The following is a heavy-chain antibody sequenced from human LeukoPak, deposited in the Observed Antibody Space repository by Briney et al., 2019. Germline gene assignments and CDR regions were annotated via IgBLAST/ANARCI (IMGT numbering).Heavy chain of an antibody. CDR2: ISSSSSNI. V-gene: IGHV3-21*01. CDR3: ASLYYHDSA. Sequence: GGSLRLSCAASGFTFSTYSMNWVRQAPGKGLEWVSSISSSSSNIYYADSVKGRFTISRDNAKNSLYLQMNSLRAEDTAVYYCASLYYHDSAWGQGTLVTVSS. J-gene: IGHJ5*02. D-gene: IGHD3-22*01. CDR1: GFTFSTYS.